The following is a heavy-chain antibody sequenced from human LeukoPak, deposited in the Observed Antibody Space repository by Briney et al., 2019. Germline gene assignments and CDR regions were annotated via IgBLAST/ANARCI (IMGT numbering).Heavy chain of an antibody. CDR3: AREGNIAAAGTPDY. CDR2: ISSSSSTI. D-gene: IGHD6-13*01. J-gene: IGHJ4*02. V-gene: IGHV3-48*04. CDR1: GFTFSSYS. Sequence: PGGSLRLSCAASGFTFSSYSMNWVRQAPGKGLEWVSYISSSSSTIYYADSVKGRFTISRDNAKNSLYLQMNSLRAEDTAVYYCAREGNIAAAGTPDYWGQGTLVTVSS.